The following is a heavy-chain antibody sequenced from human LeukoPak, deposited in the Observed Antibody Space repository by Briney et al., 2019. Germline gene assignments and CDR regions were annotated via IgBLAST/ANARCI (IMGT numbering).Heavy chain of an antibody. V-gene: IGHV1-2*02. J-gene: IGHJ4*02. CDR3: ARESSYGHYFDY. D-gene: IGHD5-18*01. CDR2: ISPNRGAT. CDR1: GYTFTRYF. Sequence: ASVKVSCKASGYTFTRYFMHWVRQAPGQGLEWMGWISPNRGATNFAQKFQGRVTMTRDTSVSTAYMELSSLRSDDTAVYYCARESSYGHYFDYWGQGALVTVSS.